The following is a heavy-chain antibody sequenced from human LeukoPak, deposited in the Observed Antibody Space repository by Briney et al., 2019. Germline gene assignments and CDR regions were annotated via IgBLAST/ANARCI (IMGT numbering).Heavy chain of an antibody. CDR2: INPDSGGT. CDR1: GYSFTDYY. Sequence: GASVKVSCKASGYSFTDYYMHWVRQAPGQGLEWMGWINPDSGGTNFAQKFQGRVTITRDTSLSTAYMELSRLRSDDTAVYYCTRGQYNYGRDWFDPWGQGTLVTVSS. D-gene: IGHD5-18*01. J-gene: IGHJ5*02. V-gene: IGHV1-2*02. CDR3: TRGQYNYGRDWFDP.